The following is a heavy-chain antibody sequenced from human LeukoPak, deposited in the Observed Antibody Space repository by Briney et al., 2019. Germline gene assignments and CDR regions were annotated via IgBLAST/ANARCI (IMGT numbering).Heavy chain of an antibody. Sequence: GGSLRLSCAASGFTFSSYAMSWVRQAPGKGLEWVSAISGSGGSTYYADSVKGRFTISRDNSENTLYLQMNSLRAEDTAVYYCAKFLEGATRFDYYYMDVWGKGTTVTVSS. CDR3: AKFLEGATRFDYYYMDV. J-gene: IGHJ6*03. D-gene: IGHD1-26*01. V-gene: IGHV3-23*01. CDR2: ISGSGGST. CDR1: GFTFSSYA.